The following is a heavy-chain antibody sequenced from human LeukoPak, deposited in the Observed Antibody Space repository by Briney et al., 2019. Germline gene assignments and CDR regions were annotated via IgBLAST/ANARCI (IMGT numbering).Heavy chain of an antibody. CDR2: IYYSGST. J-gene: IGHJ4*02. Sequence: SEPLSLTCTVSGGSISSSSYYWGWIRQPPGKGLEWIGSIYYSGSTYYNPSLKSRVTISVDTSKNQFSLKLSSVTAADTVVYYCARKAYSYGYALDSWGQGTLVTVSS. D-gene: IGHD5-18*01. CDR3: ARKAYSYGYALDS. V-gene: IGHV4-39*01. CDR1: GGSISSSSYY.